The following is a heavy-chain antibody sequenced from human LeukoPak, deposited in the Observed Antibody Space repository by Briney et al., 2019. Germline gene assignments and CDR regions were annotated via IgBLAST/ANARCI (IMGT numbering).Heavy chain of an antibody. CDR2: FDPEDGET. V-gene: IGHV1-24*01. D-gene: IGHD4-23*01. Sequence: RWASVKVSCTVSGYTLTELSMHWVRQAPGKGLEWMGGFDPEDGETIYAQKFQGRVTMTEDTSTDTAYMELSSLRSGDTAVYYCATPVFYGGNPPDAFDIWGQGTMVTVSS. J-gene: IGHJ3*02. CDR1: GYTLTELS. CDR3: ATPVFYGGNPPDAFDI.